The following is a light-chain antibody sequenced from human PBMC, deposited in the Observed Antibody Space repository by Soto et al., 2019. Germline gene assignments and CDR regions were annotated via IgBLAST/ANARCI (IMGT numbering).Light chain of an antibody. CDR2: GAS. CDR1: QRVSSSY. V-gene: IGKV3-20*01. CDR3: QQYGSSPWT. J-gene: IGKJ1*01. Sequence: EMVLAQSAGTLSLSPGQRASLACRATQRVSSSYLAWYQQKPGQAPRLLIYGASSRATGIPDRFSGSGAGTDFTLTISRLEPEDFAVYCCQQYGSSPWTFGQGTKVEI.